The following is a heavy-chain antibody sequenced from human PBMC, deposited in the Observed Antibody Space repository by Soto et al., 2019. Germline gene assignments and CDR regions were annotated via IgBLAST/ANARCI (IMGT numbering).Heavy chain of an antibody. CDR3: AKDLIHGDYYYYYGMDV. CDR2: ISYDGSNK. V-gene: IGHV3-30*18. D-gene: IGHD4-17*01. CDR1: GFTFSSYG. Sequence: PVGSLRLSCAASGFTFSSYGMHWVRQAPGKGLEWVAVISYDGSNKYYADSVKGRFTISRDNSKNTLYLQMNSLRAEDTAVYYCAKDLIHGDYYYYYGMDVWGQGTTVTVSS. J-gene: IGHJ6*02.